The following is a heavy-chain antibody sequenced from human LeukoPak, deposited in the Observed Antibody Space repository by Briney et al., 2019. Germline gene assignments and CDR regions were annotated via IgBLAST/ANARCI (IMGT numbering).Heavy chain of an antibody. CDR1: GFTFGDYA. CDR3: ARVSYGSGLDY. V-gene: IGHV3-30*02. CDR2: IRSDSSNQ. D-gene: IGHD3-10*01. Sequence: GGSLRLSCTASGFTFGDYAMSWVRQAPGKGLEWVAFIRSDSSNQYYADSVKGRFTISRDNAKNALYLQMNSVRAEDTAVYYCARVSYGSGLDYWGQGTLVTVSS. J-gene: IGHJ4*02.